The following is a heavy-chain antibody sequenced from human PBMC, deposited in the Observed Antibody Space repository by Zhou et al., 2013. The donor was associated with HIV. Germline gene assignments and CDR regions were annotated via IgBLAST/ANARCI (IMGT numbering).Heavy chain of an antibody. CDR1: GYTFTGYF. CDR3: ARPMNTVDSIRDFAGILLY. D-gene: IGHD4-4*01. Sequence: QVQLVQSGPEVKKPGASVKVSCKASGYTFTGYFMHWVRQAPGQGLEWMGWVNPNSGDTNYAQKFQGRVTISADESTNTAYMELSSLKSEDTAFYYCARPMNTVDSIRDFAGILLYWGQGTLVHRL. V-gene: IGHV1-2*02. CDR2: VNPNSGDT. J-gene: IGHJ4*02.